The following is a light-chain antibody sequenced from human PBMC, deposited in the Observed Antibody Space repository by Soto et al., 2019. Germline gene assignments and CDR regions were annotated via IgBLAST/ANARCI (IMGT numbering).Light chain of an antibody. CDR3: SSYTSSSTLLDV. Sequence: SALTQPASVSGSPGQSITISCTGTSSDVGGYNYVSWYQQHPGKAPKLMIYDVSNRPSGVSNRFSGSKSGNTASLTISGLQAEDEADYYCSSYTSSSTLLDVFGTGTKLTAL. J-gene: IGLJ1*01. CDR2: DVS. CDR1: SSDVGGYNY. V-gene: IGLV2-14*01.